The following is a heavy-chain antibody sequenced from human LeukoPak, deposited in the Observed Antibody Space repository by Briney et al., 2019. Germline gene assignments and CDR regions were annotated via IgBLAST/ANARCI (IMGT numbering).Heavy chain of an antibody. CDR2: ISGSGDST. J-gene: IGHJ6*02. CDR3: AKYLSVKGPPYALEV. CDR1: EFTFRSYA. V-gene: IGHV3-23*01. Sequence: GGSRRLSCAASEFTFRSYAMQWVRQAPGKGLEWVSGISGSGDSTFYADSVKGRFTISRDNSKNTLYLQMNSLRVEDTAVYYCAKYLSVKGPPYALEVWGQGTTVTVSS.